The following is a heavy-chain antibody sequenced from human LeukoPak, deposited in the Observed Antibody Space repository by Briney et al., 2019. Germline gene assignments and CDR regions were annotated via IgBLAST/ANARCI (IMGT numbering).Heavy chain of an antibody. V-gene: IGHV3-7*01. CDR2: IKQDGSEK. CDR1: GFTFSSYW. Sequence: GGSLRLSCAASGFTFSSYWMSWVRQAPGKGLEWVANIKQDGSEKYYVDSVKGRFTISRDNAKNSLYLQMNSLRAEDTAVYYCARGNTIFGVVIMLDYWGQGTLITVSS. CDR3: ARGNTIFGVVIMLDY. D-gene: IGHD3-3*01. J-gene: IGHJ4*02.